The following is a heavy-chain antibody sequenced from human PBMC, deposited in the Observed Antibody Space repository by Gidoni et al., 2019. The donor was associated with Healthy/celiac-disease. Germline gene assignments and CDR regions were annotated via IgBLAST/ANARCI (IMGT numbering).Heavy chain of an antibody. J-gene: IGHJ6*02. CDR1: GFTFSSCA. CDR3: AKGLPEGYYYYGMDV. CDR2: ISGSGGST. V-gene: IGHV3-23*01. Sequence: EVQLLESGGGLVQPGGSLRLSCAASGFTFSSCAMSWFRQAPGKGLAWVSAISGSGGSTYYADSVKGRFTISRDNSKNTLYLQMNSLRAEDTAVYYCAKGLPEGYYYYGMDVWGQGTTVTVSS.